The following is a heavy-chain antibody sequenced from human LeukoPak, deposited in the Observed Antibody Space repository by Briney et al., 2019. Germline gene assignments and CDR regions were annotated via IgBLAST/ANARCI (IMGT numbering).Heavy chain of an antibody. Sequence: SETLSLTCTVSSGSISSYYWSWIRQPPGKGLEWIGYIYYSGSTNYNPSLKSRVTISVDTSKNQFSLKLSSVTAADTAVYYCARGFLGYMDVWGKGTTVTVSS. D-gene: IGHD2/OR15-2a*01. V-gene: IGHV4-59*01. J-gene: IGHJ6*03. CDR2: IYYSGST. CDR1: SGSISSYY. CDR3: ARGFLGYMDV.